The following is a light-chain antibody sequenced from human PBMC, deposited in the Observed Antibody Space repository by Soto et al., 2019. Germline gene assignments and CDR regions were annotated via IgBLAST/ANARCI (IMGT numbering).Light chain of an antibody. CDR2: DVS. CDR1: SSDVGGYNY. J-gene: IGLJ2*01. CDR3: SSSTSSSSV. V-gene: IGLV2-14*01. Sequence: QSALTQPASVSGSPGQSITISCTGTSSDVGGYNYVSWYQQHPGKAPKLMIYDVSNRPSGVSNRFSGSKSGNTASLTISGLQAEDEADYYCSSSTSSSSVFGGGTQLTVL.